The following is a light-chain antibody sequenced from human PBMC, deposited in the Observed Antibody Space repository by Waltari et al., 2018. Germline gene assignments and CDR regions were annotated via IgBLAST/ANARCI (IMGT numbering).Light chain of an antibody. V-gene: IGKV3-20*01. CDR3: QHYVRLPAT. J-gene: IGKJ1*01. Sequence: EILLTQSPGTLPLSPGERATLSCRASQSVTRALAWYQQKPGQAPRLRIYGASNRATGIPDRFSGSGSGTDFSLTISRLEPEDFAVYYCQHYVRLPATFGQGTKVEIK. CDR1: QSVTRA. CDR2: GAS.